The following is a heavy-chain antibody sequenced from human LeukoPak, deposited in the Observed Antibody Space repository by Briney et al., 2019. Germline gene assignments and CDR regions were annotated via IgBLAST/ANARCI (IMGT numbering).Heavy chain of an antibody. V-gene: IGHV4-59*08. D-gene: IGHD2-2*01. CDR3: ARLLRGQYCSTTSCLTFDY. CDR2: IYFTGST. Sequence: PSETLSLACTVSGGSISNYYWSWIRQSPGKGLEWIGYIYFTGSTNYNPSLKSRCSLSVDTSMNQFSLMVTSVSAEDTAVYYCARLLRGQYCSTTSCLTFDYWGQGALVAVSS. J-gene: IGHJ4*01. CDR1: GGSISNYY.